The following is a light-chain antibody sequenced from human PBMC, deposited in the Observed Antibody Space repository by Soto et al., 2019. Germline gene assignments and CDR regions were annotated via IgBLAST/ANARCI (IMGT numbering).Light chain of an antibody. CDR1: QGISSY. V-gene: IGKV1-8*01. CDR3: QQYYSYPPFT. Sequence: AIRMTQSPSSFSASTGDRVTITCRASQGISSYLAWYQQKPGKAPKLLIYAASTLQSGVPSRFSGSGSGTDFTLTISCLQSEDFATYYCQQYYSYPPFTFGPGTKVDIQ. CDR2: AAS. J-gene: IGKJ3*01.